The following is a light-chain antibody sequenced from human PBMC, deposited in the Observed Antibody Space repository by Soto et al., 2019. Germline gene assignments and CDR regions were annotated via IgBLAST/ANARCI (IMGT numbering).Light chain of an antibody. CDR1: QSISTH. CDR3: QQYNNCPPET. J-gene: IGKJ1*01. CDR2: AAS. V-gene: IGKV3-15*01. Sequence: ETEMTQSPFTLSLFPGDTATLSCRASQSISTHLAWYQQTPGHAPKLLIYAASTRPPGIPVRFSGSGSETEFTLTISSLQSEDAAVYYCQQYNNCPPETFGQGTQVDI.